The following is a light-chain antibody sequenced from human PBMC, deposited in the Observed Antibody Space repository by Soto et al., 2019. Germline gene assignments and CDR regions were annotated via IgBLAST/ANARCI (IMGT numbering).Light chain of an antibody. CDR1: QGIRSY. CDR2: AAS. V-gene: IGKV1-9*01. J-gene: IGKJ4*01. CDR3: QQLKSYPLT. Sequence: DIPLTQSPSFLSASVGDRVTITCRASQGIRSYLAWYQEKPGKAPKLLIYAASTLQSGVPSRFSGSGSGTEFSLTISYLQPEDFATYYCQQLKSYPLTFGGGTKVEIK.